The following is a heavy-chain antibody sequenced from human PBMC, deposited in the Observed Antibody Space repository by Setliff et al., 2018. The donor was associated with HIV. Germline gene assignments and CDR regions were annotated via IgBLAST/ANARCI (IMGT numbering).Heavy chain of an antibody. CDR1: GCTFSSYD. Sequence: ASVKVSCKASGCTFSSYDINWVRQATGQGLEWMGWMNPNSGNTGYAQKFQGRVTMTRNTAISTAYMELRSLTSEDTAVYFCARVGRLHYLTPFYYYGMDVWGQGTTVTVSS. D-gene: IGHD4-4*01. J-gene: IGHJ6*02. V-gene: IGHV1-8*02. CDR2: MNPNSGNT. CDR3: ARVGRLHYLTPFYYYGMDV.